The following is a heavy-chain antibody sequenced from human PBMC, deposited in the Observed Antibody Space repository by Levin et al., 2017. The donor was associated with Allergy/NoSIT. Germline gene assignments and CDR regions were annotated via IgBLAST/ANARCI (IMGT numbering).Heavy chain of an antibody. V-gene: IGHV1-69*06. CDR2: IIPIFGTA. CDR1: GGTFSSYA. D-gene: IGHD4-17*01. Sequence: PGESLKISFKASGGTFSSYAISWVRQAPGQGLEWMGGIIPIFGTANYAQKFQGRVTITADKSTSTAYMELSSLRSEDTAVYYCAKSRGLYGDLYGMDVWGQGTTVTVSS. CDR3: AKSRGLYGDLYGMDV. J-gene: IGHJ6*02.